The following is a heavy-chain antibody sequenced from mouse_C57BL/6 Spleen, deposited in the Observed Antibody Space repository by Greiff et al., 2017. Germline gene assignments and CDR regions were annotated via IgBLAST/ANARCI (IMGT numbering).Heavy chain of an antibody. D-gene: IGHD2-3*01. CDR2: ISSGGSYT. V-gene: IGHV5-6*01. CDR3: ASPYDGYFFFDY. J-gene: IGHJ2*01. CDR1: GFTFSSYG. Sequence: HLVESGGDLVKPGGSLKLSCAASGFTFSSYGMSWVRQTPDKRLEWVATISSGGSYTYYPDSVKGRFTISRDNAKNTLYLQMSSLKSEDTAMYYCASPYDGYFFFDYWGQGTTLTVSS.